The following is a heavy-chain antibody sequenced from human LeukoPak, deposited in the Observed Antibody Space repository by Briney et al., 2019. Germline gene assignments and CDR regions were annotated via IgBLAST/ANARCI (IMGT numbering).Heavy chain of an antibody. CDR3: ARVGERQGTSRNWFDP. Sequence: PSETLSLTCAVYGGSFSGYYWSWIRQPPGKGLEWIGEINHSGSTNYNPSLKSRVTISVDTSKNQFSLKLSSVTAADTAVYYCARVGERQGTSRNWFDPRGQGTLVTVSS. V-gene: IGHV4-34*01. CDR1: GGSFSGYY. CDR2: INHSGST. J-gene: IGHJ5*02. D-gene: IGHD2-2*01.